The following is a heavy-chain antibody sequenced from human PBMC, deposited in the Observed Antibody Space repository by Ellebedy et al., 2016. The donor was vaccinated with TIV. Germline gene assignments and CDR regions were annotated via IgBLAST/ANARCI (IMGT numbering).Heavy chain of an antibody. Sequence: MPSETLSLTCTVSGGSISPYYWRWIRQPPGKGLEWIGYISYSGSANYNPSLTSRVTISVDTSKNHFSLMLTSVPAADTAVYYCARVVWQQPVSYAFDFWGQGTMVTVSS. J-gene: IGHJ3*01. D-gene: IGHD6-13*01. CDR1: GGSISPYY. V-gene: IGHV4-59*01. CDR2: ISYSGSA. CDR3: ARVVWQQPVSYAFDF.